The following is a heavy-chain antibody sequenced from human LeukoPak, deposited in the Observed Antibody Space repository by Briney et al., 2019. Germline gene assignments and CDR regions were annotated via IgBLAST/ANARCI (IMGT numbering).Heavy chain of an antibody. CDR3: ARASEKKLFGSSWYRLQERHLSLYYFDS. CDR1: GDSVSSDEFS. D-gene: IGHD6-13*01. V-gene: IGHV4-61*08. CDR2: VFSSGTT. J-gene: IGHJ4*02. Sequence: KASETLSLTCTVSGDSVSSDEFSWTWIRQPPGKGLEWIANVFSSGTTNYNPSLKSRVDIAVDTSKNQFSLKLISVTAADTAVYYCARASEKKLFGSSWYRLQERHLSLYYFDSWGQGTLVTVSS.